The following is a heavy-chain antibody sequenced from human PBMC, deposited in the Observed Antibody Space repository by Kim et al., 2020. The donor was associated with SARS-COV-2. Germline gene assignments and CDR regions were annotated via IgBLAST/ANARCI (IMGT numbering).Heavy chain of an antibody. Sequence: GGSLRLSCAASKFSFSRLAMHWVRQAPGKGLEWVAGVSHDGSNTFYTDSVKGRFTISRDNSNNTLYLQMNRLRADDTAFYHCAKEENAFDIWGQGKVVTV. CDR2: VSHDGSNT. CDR1: KFSFSRLA. V-gene: IGHV3-30*18. J-gene: IGHJ3*02. CDR3: AKEENAFDI.